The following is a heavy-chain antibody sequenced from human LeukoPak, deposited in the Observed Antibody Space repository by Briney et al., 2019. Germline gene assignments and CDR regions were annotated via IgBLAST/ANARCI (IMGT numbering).Heavy chain of an antibody. D-gene: IGHD4-17*01. CDR3: ARETTVIIPGRSDVFDI. CDR1: TASISSHY. V-gene: IGHV4-59*11. CDR2: ISYSGTT. Sequence: SETLSLTCTVSTASISSHYWNWIRQPPGKGLEWIGYISYSGTTDYNASLTSRVTISLDTSRNEFSLKLTSVTAADTAVYYCARETTVIIPGRSDVFDIWGQGTMVTVSS. J-gene: IGHJ3*02.